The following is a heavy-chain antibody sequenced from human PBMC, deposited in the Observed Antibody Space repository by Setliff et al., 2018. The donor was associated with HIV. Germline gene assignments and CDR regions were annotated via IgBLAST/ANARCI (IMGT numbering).Heavy chain of an antibody. CDR2: MSYSGST. D-gene: IGHD2-21*02. V-gene: IGHV4-59*01. CDR3: ARSDSYCAGDCYGVDGVNAFDI. CDR1: GGSISSYF. J-gene: IGHJ3*02. Sequence: KPSETLSLTCTVSGGSISSYFWSWIRQPPGKGLEWIGYMSYSGSTYYNPSLKSRIIMSVDTSKNQFSLKLSSVTAADTALYYCARSDSYCAGDCYGVDGVNAFDIWGQGTMVTVPS.